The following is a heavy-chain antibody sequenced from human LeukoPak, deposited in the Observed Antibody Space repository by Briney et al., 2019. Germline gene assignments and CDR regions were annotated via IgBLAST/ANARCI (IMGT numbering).Heavy chain of an antibody. CDR1: GFTFSSYA. CDR2: ISSGGGST. V-gene: IGHV3-64D*06. Sequence: GGSLRLSCLASGFTFSSYAMHWVRQAPGKGLEYVSGISSGGGSTYYADSVKGRFTISRDNSKNTLYLQMSSLRAEDTAVYHCVKGREDGYNYFDYWGQGTLVTVSS. J-gene: IGHJ4*02. D-gene: IGHD5-24*01. CDR3: VKGREDGYNYFDY.